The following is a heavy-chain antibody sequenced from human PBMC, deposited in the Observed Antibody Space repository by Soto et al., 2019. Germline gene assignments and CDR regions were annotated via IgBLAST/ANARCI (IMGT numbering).Heavy chain of an antibody. CDR1: GGSISSYY. CDR3: ARGRGGWFINQLLNAFDI. Sequence: QVQLQESGPGLVKPSETLSLTCTVSGGSISSYYWCWVRQPPGKGLEWIGYIYYSGSTNYNPSLKSRVTRTVDKSKNQFSLKLSCVTAADRAVYYCARGRGGWFINQLLNAFDIWGQGTMVTVSS. D-gene: IGHD2-2*01. V-gene: IGHV4-59*01. CDR2: IYYSGST. J-gene: IGHJ3*02.